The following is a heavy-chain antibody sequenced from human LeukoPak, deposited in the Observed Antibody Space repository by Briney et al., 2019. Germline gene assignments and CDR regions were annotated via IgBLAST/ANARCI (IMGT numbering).Heavy chain of an antibody. CDR1: GGSISSGGYY. J-gene: IGHJ6*02. CDR3: ARVAKDCSSTSCYHYYYYGMDV. D-gene: IGHD2-2*01. CDR2: IYYSGST. V-gene: IGHV4-61*08. Sequence: PSETLSLTCTVSGGSISSGGYYWSWIRQHPGKGLEWIGYIYYSGSTYYNPSLKSRVTISVDTSKNQFSLKLSSVTAADTAVYYCARVAKDCSSTSCYHYYYYGMDVWGQGTTVTVSS.